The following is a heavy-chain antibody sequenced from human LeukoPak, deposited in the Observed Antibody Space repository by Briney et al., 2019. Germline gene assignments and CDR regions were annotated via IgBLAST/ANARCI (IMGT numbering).Heavy chain of an antibody. D-gene: IGHD6-13*01. Sequence: ASVKVSCKASGYTFTSYDINWVRQATGQGLEWMGWMNPNSGNTNYAQKLQGRVTMTTDTSTSTAYMELRSLRSDDTAVYYCASSQAAAGTWGQGTLVTVSS. CDR1: GYTFTSYD. CDR3: ASSQAAAGT. V-gene: IGHV1-18*01. CDR2: MNPNSGNT. J-gene: IGHJ4*02.